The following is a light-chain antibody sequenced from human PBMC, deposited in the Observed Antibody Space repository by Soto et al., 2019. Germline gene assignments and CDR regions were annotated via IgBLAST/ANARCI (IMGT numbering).Light chain of an antibody. V-gene: IGKV3-15*01. CDR1: QSLRSS. J-gene: IGKJ1*01. Sequence: IGLTMSLNAVSVAVPDIATRSYRASQSLRSSLAWYQQKPGQAPRLLIYDASTRATGIPARFSGSGSGTDFTLTISCLQSEDFAVYYCQQYNIIPQRFRQVTKVEIK. CDR3: QQYNIIPQR. CDR2: DAS.